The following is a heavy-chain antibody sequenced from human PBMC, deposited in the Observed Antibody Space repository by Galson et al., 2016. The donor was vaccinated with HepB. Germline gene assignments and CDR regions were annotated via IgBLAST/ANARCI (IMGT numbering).Heavy chain of an antibody. D-gene: IGHD3-3*01. CDR3: AKETYYDFLSGYYSNYYYGVDA. CDR2: ISGGGGST. Sequence: SLRLSCAASGFTFSNYAVSWVRQAPGKGLEWVSRISGGGGSTHYEDSVKGRFTISRENSKNTLYLQMNSLRAEDTAAYYCAKETYYDFLSGYYSNYYYGVDAWGQGTTVTVSS. CDR1: GFTFSNYA. J-gene: IGHJ6*02. V-gene: IGHV3-23*01.